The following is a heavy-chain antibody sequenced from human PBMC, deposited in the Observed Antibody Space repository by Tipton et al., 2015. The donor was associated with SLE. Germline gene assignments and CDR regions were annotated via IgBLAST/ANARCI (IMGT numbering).Heavy chain of an antibody. CDR1: GGSFSGYY. V-gene: IGHV4-34*01. D-gene: IGHD4-17*01. CDR3: ARGDLYGDYTY. Sequence: TLSLTCAVYGGSFSGYYWSWFRQPPGKGLEWIGEINHSGSTNYNPSLKSRVTISVDTSKNKFSLKLNSMTAADTAVYFCARGDLYGDYTYWGQGALVTVSS. CDR2: INHSGST. J-gene: IGHJ4*02.